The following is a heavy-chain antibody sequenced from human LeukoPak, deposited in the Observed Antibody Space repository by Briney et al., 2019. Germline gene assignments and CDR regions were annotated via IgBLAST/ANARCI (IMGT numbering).Heavy chain of an antibody. CDR3: VSAYGGLLDY. CDR2: ISGSDNTI. Sequence: PRGSLRLSCAASGFTFSSYEMNWVRQAPGKGLEWVSYISGSDNTIYYADSVKGRFTISRDNTKNSLYMQMNSLRAEDTAVYYCVSAYGGLLDYWGQGTLVTVSS. D-gene: IGHD3-16*01. CDR1: GFTFSSYE. J-gene: IGHJ4*02. V-gene: IGHV3-48*03.